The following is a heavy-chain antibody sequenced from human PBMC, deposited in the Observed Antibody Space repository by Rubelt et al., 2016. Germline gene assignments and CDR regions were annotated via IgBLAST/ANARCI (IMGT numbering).Heavy chain of an antibody. J-gene: IGHJ1*01. CDR2: IYSGGST. V-gene: IGHV3-53*04. D-gene: IGHD3-10*02. CDR1: GFTVSSNY. CDR3: AKDPDYYVTGYFQH. Sequence: EVQLLESGGGLVQPGGSLRLSCAASGFTVSSNYMSWVRQAPGKGLEWVSVIYSGGSTYYADSVKGRFTISRHNSKNTLYLQMNSLRAEDTAVYYCAKDPDYYVTGYFQHWGQGTLVTVSS.